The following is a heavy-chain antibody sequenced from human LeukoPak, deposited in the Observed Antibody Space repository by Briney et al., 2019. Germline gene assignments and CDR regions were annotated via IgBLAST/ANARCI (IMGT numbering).Heavy chain of an antibody. J-gene: IGHJ4*02. Sequence: GGSLRLSCAASGFTFSSYAMSWVRQAPGKGLEWVSAIRGSGGRTYYADSVKGRFTISRDNSKNTLYLQMNSLRAEDTAVYYCAKDRGYDILTGYYKGPFDYWGQGTLVTVSS. V-gene: IGHV3-23*01. CDR2: IRGSGGRT. D-gene: IGHD3-9*01. CDR3: AKDRGYDILTGYYKGPFDY. CDR1: GFTFSSYA.